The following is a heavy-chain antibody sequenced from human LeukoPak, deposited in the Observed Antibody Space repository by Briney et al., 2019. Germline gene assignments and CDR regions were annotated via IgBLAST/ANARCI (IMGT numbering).Heavy chain of an antibody. J-gene: IGHJ4*02. V-gene: IGHV3-21*01. D-gene: IGHD4-23*01. CDR1: GFTFSSYS. CDR2: ISSSSSYI. CDR3: ARPQFGYGGNLPFDY. Sequence: GGSLRLSCAASGFTFSSYSMNWVRQAPGKGLEWVSCISSSSSYIYYADSVKGRLTISRDNAKNSLYLQMNSLRAEDTAVYYCARPQFGYGGNLPFDYWGQGTLVTVSS.